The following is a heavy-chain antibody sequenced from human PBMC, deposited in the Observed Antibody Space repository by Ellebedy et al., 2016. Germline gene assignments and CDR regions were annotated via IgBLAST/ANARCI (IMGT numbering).Heavy chain of an antibody. D-gene: IGHD3-10*01. V-gene: IGHV3-30-3*01. CDR3: AREATEGFGYFYYYYGMDV. CDR2: ISYDGSNK. J-gene: IGHJ6*02. Sequence: GESLKISCAASGFTFSSYAMHWVRQAPGKGLEWVAVISYDGSNKYYADSVKGRFTISRDNSKNTLYLQMNSLRAEDTAVYYCAREATEGFGYFYYYYGMDVWGQGTTVTVSS. CDR1: GFTFSSYA.